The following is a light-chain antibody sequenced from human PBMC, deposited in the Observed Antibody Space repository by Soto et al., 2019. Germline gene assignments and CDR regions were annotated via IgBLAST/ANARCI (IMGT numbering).Light chain of an antibody. V-gene: IGKV2-28*01. CDR1: QSLLHSNGYNY. CDR2: LGS. CDR3: MQPLQSWT. Sequence: DIVMTQSPLSLPVTPGEPASISCRSSQSLLHSNGYNYLDWYLQKPGQSPQLLIYLGSNRASGVPDRFSGSGSGTDFTLKISRVEAEDVGVYYCMQPLQSWTFXQGTKVDSK. J-gene: IGKJ1*01.